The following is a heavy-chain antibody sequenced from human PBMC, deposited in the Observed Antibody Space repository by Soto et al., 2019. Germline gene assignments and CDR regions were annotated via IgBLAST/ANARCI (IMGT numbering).Heavy chain of an antibody. CDR2: IYSGGST. V-gene: IGHV3-66*01. CDR3: ARDGSNDCGGDCPSSPSPHYYGMDV. D-gene: IGHD2-21*02. CDR1: RFTLSSTY. Sequence: GGAPRPSPAAPRFTLSSTYIRWVRPAPRKGVEWGSLIYSGGSTYYADSVKGRFTISRDNSKNTLYLQMNSLRAEDTAVYYCARDGSNDCGGDCPSSPSPHYYGMDVWGQGTTVTVSS. J-gene: IGHJ6*02.